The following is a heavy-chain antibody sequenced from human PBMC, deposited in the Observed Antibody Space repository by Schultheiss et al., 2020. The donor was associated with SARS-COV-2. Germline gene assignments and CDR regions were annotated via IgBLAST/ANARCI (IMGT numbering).Heavy chain of an antibody. CDR2: ISFDGIDK. Sequence: GGSLRLSCAASGFTFSSYGMHWVRQAPDKGLEWVAKISFDGIDKDYADSVKGRFTISRDNSQNRVYLHLNNLRREDTSVFYCARGEFWHRSALYSYTGLDVWGQGTTVTVSS. CDR1: GFTFSSYG. V-gene: IGHV3-30*03. D-gene: IGHD3-3*01. CDR3: ARGEFWHRSALYSYTGLDV. J-gene: IGHJ6*02.